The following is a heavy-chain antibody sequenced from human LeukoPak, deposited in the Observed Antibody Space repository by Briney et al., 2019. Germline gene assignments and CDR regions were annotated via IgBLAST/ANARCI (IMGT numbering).Heavy chain of an antibody. CDR2: INAGIGNT. V-gene: IGHV1-3*01. D-gene: IGHD3-22*01. CDR3: ARSYYDSSGYYGLGFDY. Sequence: GASVKVSCKASGYTFTSYAMHWVRQAPAQRLEWMGWINAGIGNTKYSQKFQGRVTITRDTSASTAYMELSSLRSEDTAVYYCARSYYDSSGYYGLGFDYWGQGTLVTVSS. CDR1: GYTFTSYA. J-gene: IGHJ4*02.